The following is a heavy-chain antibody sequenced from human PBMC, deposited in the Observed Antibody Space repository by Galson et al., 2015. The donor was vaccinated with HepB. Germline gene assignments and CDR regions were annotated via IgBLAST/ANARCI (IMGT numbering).Heavy chain of an antibody. CDR1: GYTFTSYG. CDR3: ARGGDCSSTSCMEPYYYYYMDV. Sequence: SVKVSCKASGYTFTSYGISWVRQAPGQGLEWMGWISAHNGNTNYAQKLQGRVTMTTDTSTSTAYMELRSLRSDDTAVYYCARGGDCSSTSCMEPYYYYYMDVWGKGTTVTVSS. D-gene: IGHD2-2*01. V-gene: IGHV1-18*01. J-gene: IGHJ6*03. CDR2: ISAHNGNT.